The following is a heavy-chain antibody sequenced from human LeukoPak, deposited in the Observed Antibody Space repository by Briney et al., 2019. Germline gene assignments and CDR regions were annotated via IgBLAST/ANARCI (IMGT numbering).Heavy chain of an antibody. CDR2: ISGGGDNT. D-gene: IGHD3-10*01. V-gene: IGHV3-23*01. CDR3: ASIKGYYGSGRYFSGWFDP. J-gene: IGHJ5*02. Sequence: GGSLRLSCAASGFAFGIYAMSWVRQAPGKGLEWVSAISGGGDNTYYADSVKGRFIISKDNSKSTLYLRMNSLRGEDTALYYCASIKGYYGSGRYFSGWFDPWGQGTLVTVSS. CDR1: GFAFGIYA.